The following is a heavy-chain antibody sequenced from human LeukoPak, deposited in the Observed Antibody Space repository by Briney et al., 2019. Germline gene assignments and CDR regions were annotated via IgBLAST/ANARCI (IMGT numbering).Heavy chain of an antibody. V-gene: IGHV1-8*01. Sequence: VKVSCKASGYTFTSYDINWVRQATGQGLEWMGWMNPNSGNTGYAQKFQGRVTMTRNTSISTAYMELSSLRSEDTAVYYCAHLTTVVTPGDYWGQGTLVTVSS. CDR3: AHLTTVVTPGDY. J-gene: IGHJ4*02. CDR2: MNPNSGNT. D-gene: IGHD4-23*01. CDR1: GYTFTSYD.